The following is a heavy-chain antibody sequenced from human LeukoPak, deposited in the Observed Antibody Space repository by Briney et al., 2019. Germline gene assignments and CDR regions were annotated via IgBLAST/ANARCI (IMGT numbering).Heavy chain of an antibody. CDR2: ISAYNGNT. J-gene: IGHJ4*02. V-gene: IGHV1-18*01. CDR1: GYTFTGYG. Sequence: ATVKVSCKASGYTFTGYGISWVRQAPGQGLEWMGWISAYNGNTNYAQKLQGRVTMTTDTSTSTAYMELRSLRSDDTAVYYCARVIRGDYPNYWGQGTLVTVSS. D-gene: IGHD3-10*01. CDR3: ARVIRGDYPNY.